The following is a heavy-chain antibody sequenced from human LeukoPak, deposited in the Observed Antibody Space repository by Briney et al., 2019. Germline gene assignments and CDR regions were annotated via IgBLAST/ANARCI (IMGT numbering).Heavy chain of an antibody. Sequence: GGSLRLSCAASGFTFRSYGMHWVRQAPGKGLEWVAVIWYDGSNKYCADSVKGRFTISRDNSKNTLYLEMSSLRAEDTAVYYCARVGSSSSLGFDYWGQGTLVTVSS. CDR2: IWYDGSNK. V-gene: IGHV3-33*01. D-gene: IGHD6-6*01. CDR3: ARVGSSSSLGFDY. J-gene: IGHJ4*02. CDR1: GFTFRSYG.